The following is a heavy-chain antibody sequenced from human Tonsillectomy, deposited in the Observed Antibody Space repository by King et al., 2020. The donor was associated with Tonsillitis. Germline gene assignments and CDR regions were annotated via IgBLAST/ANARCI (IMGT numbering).Heavy chain of an antibody. J-gene: IGHJ4*02. V-gene: IGHV3-21*01. CDR2: ISSSSSYI. D-gene: IGHD3-9*01. Sequence: VQLVESGGGLVKPGGSLRLSCAASGFTFSSYSMNWVRQVPGKGLEWVSSISSSSSYIYYADSVKGRFTISRDNAKNSLYLQMNSLRAEDTAVYYCARAGEVLRYFDWLFPFDYWGQGTLVTVSS. CDR3: ARAGEVLRYFDWLFPFDY. CDR1: GFTFSSYS.